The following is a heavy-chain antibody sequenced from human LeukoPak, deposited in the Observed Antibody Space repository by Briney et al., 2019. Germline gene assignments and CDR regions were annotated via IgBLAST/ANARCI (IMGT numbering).Heavy chain of an antibody. D-gene: IGHD2-2*01. V-gene: IGHV4-39*01. CDR1: GGSLTSGSYY. Sequence: SETLSLTCTVSGGSLTSGSYYWAWIRQPPGKGLEWIGSIYSGGGTFYHPSLRTRVTISVDTSQKQFSLTLPSVTAADTAVYYCARYYCSGTCYHFDYWGQGTLVTVSS. CDR3: ARYYCSGTCYHFDY. J-gene: IGHJ4*02. CDR2: IYSGGGT.